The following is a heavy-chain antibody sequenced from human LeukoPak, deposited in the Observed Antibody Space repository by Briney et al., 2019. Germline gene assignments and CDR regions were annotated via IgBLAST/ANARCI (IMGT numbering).Heavy chain of an antibody. V-gene: IGHV1-69*13. CDR3: AKTAMADNWFDP. J-gene: IGHJ5*02. Sequence: SVKVSCKASGGTFSSYAISWVRQAPGQGLEWMGGIIPIFGTANYAQKFQGRVTITADESTSTAYMELSSLRSEDTAAYYCAKTAMADNWFDPWSQGTLVTVSS. D-gene: IGHD5-18*01. CDR2: IIPIFGTA. CDR1: GGTFSSYA.